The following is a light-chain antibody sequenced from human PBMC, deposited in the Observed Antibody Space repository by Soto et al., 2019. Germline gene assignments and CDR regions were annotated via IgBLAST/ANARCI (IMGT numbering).Light chain of an antibody. V-gene: IGKV3-15*01. J-gene: IGKJ4*01. CDR1: QSVSSK. Sequence: ETVMTQSPGTLSVSPGERATLSCRASQSVSSKLAWFQQKPGQAPRLLIYGVSARATGLPARFSGSGSGTEFTLTISSLQSEDFATYYCQQLNTYPLTFGGGTKVEIK. CDR3: QQLNTYPLT. CDR2: GVS.